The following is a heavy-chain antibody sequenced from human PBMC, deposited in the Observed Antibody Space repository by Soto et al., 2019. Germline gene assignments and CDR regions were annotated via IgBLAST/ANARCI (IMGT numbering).Heavy chain of an antibody. CDR3: AREGYSSSSGVLDY. V-gene: IGHV4-4*07. J-gene: IGHJ4*02. Sequence: SETLSLTCTVSGGSISSYYWSWIRQPAGKGLEWIGRIYTSGSTNYNPSLKSRVTMSVDTSKNQFYLKLSSVTAADTAVYYCAREGYSSSSGVLDYWGQGTLVTVSS. D-gene: IGHD6-6*01. CDR2: IYTSGST. CDR1: GGSISSYY.